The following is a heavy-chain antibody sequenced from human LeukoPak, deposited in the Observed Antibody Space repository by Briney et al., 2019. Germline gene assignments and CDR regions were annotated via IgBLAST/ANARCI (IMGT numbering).Heavy chain of an antibody. CDR2: ISWDGGST. V-gene: IGHV3-43D*03. J-gene: IGHJ4*02. CDR3: AKGPYGDYVPHFDY. CDR1: GFTFDDYA. D-gene: IGHD4-17*01. Sequence: GGSLRLSCVASGFTFDDYAMHWVRQAPGKGLEWVSLISWDGGSTYYADSVKGRFTISRDNSKNSLYLQMNSLRAEDTALYYCAKGPYGDYVPHFDYWGQGTLVTVSS.